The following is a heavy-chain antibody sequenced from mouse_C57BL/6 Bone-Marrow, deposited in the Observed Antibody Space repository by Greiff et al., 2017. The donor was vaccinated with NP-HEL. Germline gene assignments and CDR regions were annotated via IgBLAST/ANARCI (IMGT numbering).Heavy chain of an antibody. CDR3: ARWSTGPWFAY. J-gene: IGHJ3*01. CDR2: IYPYNGVS. D-gene: IGHD4-1*01. Sequence: EVKLMESGPELVKPGASVKISCKASGYSFTGYYMHWVKQSHGNILDWIGYIYPYNGVSSYNQKFKGKATLTVVKSSSTAYMELRSLTSEDSAVYYCARWSTGPWFAYWGQGTLVTVSA. V-gene: IGHV1-31*01. CDR1: GYSFTGYY.